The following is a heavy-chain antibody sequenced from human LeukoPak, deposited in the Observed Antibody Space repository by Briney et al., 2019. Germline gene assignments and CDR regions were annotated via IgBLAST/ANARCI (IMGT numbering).Heavy chain of an antibody. Sequence: SETLSLTCAVYGGTFSGYYWSWIRQPPGKGLEWIGEINHSGSANYNPSLKSRVTISVDTSKNQFSLKLSSVTAADTAVYYCARLSQRPYSSGWNFYYYYYYMDVWGKGTTVTVSS. D-gene: IGHD6-19*01. V-gene: IGHV4-34*01. CDR2: INHSGSA. CDR1: GGTFSGYY. CDR3: ARLSQRPYSSGWNFYYYYYYMDV. J-gene: IGHJ6*03.